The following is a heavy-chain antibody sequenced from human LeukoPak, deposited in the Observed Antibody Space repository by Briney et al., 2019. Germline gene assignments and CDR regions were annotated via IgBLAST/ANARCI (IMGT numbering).Heavy chain of an antibody. Sequence: SETLSLTCTVSGGSISSYYWSWIRQPPGKGLEWIGFIYDSGNTNYNPSLKSRVTISVDTPKKQFSLKLSSVTAADTAVYFCARNAKDAAMVIYFDYWGQGTLVTVSS. CDR2: IYDSGNT. V-gene: IGHV4-59*01. D-gene: IGHD5-18*01. CDR1: GGSISSYY. J-gene: IGHJ4*02. CDR3: ARNAKDAAMVIYFDY.